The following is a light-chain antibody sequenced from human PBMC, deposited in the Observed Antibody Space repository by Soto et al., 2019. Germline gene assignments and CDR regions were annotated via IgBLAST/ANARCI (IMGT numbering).Light chain of an antibody. CDR2: GAS. CDR3: QQYFNWPLTWT. CDR1: QPISRN. J-gene: IGKJ1*01. V-gene: IGKV3-15*01. Sequence: EIVMTQSPATLSVSPGQGATLSCRASQPISRNLAWYQQKPGQAPRLLVYGASTRATGVPARFSGSGSGIDFTLTISSLQSEDSAFYYCQQYFNWPLTWTFGPGTKVDIK.